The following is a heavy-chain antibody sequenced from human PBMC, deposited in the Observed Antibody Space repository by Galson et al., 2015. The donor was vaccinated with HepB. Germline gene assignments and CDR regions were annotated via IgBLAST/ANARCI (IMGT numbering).Heavy chain of an antibody. D-gene: IGHD3-22*01. V-gene: IGHV4-34*01. Sequence: ETLSLTCAVYGGSFSGYYWSWIRQPPGKGLEWIGEINHRGSSNYNPSLKCRVTISVDTSKNQFSLKLSSVTAADTAVYYCARRFVYYYDSSGYYGFDYWGQGTLVTVSS. CDR3: ARRFVYYYDSSGYYGFDY. CDR2: INHRGSS. CDR1: GGSFSGYY. J-gene: IGHJ4*02.